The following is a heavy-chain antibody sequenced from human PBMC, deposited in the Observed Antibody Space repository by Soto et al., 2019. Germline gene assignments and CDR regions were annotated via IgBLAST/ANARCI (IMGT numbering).Heavy chain of an antibody. D-gene: IGHD6-13*01. CDR3: ARDAPTIAAQDDY. Sequence: QVQLVQSGAEVKKHGASVKVSCKASGYTFPSYGISWVRQAPGQGLEWMGWISAYNGNTNYAQKLQGRVAMTTDTSTSTAYTELRSLRSDDTAVYYCARDAPTIAAQDDYWGQGTLVTVSS. CDR1: GYTFPSYG. V-gene: IGHV1-18*01. CDR2: ISAYNGNT. J-gene: IGHJ4*02.